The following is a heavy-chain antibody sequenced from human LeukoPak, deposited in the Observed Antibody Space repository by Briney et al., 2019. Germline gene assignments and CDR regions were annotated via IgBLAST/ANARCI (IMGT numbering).Heavy chain of an antibody. V-gene: IGHV3-23*01. CDR3: AKTFYYEMAHYFDY. CDR2: TSGSRGST. J-gene: IGHJ4*02. CDR1: GFTVCSSY. Sequence: GGSLRLSCAAYGFTVCSSYMRWLRQAPGKGLEWVSATSGSRGSTYYADSVKGQFTISRDNSKNTLYLQMNSLRAEDTAVYYCAKTFYYEMAHYFDYGRQGTLVTVSS. D-gene: IGHD3-22*01.